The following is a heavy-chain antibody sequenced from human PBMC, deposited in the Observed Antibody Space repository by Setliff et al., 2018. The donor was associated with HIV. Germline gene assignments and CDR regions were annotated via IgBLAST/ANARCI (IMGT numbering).Heavy chain of an antibody. CDR1: GFTFTDYW. D-gene: IGHD1-20*01. CDR2: INGDESST. J-gene: IGHJ4*02. Sequence: GGSLRLSCAASGFTFTDYWMHWVRQAPGKGLVWVSRINGDESSTTYADSVRGRFTISRDNAENTLYLQMNSLRTEDTAVYYCARGGSYNWNYLGYWGQGALVTVSS. CDR3: ARGGSYNWNYLGY. V-gene: IGHV3-74*01.